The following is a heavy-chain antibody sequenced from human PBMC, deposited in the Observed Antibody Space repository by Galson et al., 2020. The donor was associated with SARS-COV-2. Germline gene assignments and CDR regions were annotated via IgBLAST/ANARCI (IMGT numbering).Heavy chain of an antibody. D-gene: IGHD3-10*01. Sequence: ASVKVSCKASGYTFTSYGISWVRQAPGQGLEWMGWISAYNGNTNYAQKLQGRVTMTTDTSTSTAYMELRSLRSDDTAVYYCAMGSGSLWFGELLDYWGQGTLVTVSS. CDR2: ISAYNGNT. J-gene: IGHJ4*02. V-gene: IGHV1-18*01. CDR3: AMGSGSLWFGELLDY. CDR1: GYTFTSYG.